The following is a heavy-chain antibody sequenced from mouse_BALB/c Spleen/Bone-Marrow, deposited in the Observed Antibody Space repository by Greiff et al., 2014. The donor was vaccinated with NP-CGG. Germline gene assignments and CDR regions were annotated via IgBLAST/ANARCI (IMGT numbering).Heavy chain of an antibody. CDR2: INPSSGYT. D-gene: IGHD2-10*02. CDR3: AKSYGNYLYFDY. V-gene: IGHV1-4*02. CDR1: GYTFTSYT. Sequence: QVQLVESAAELARPGASVKMSCKASGYTFTSYTMHWVKQRPGQGLEWIGYINPSSGYTEYIQKFKDKTTLTADKSSSSAYMQLSSLTSEVSAVYYCAKSYGNYLYFDYWGQGTALTVSS. J-gene: IGHJ2*01.